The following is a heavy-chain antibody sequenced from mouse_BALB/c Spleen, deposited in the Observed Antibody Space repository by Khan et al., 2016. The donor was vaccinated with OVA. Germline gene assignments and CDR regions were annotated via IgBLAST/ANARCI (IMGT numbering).Heavy chain of an antibody. CDR2: INPNNGDT. V-gene: IGHV1-26*01. CDR1: GYTFTDYY. Sequence: VQLQQSGPELVKPGASVKMSCKASGYTFTDYYMKWMKQSHGKSLEWIGDINPNNGDTFYNQKFKGKATLTVDKSSSTAYMQLNSRTSEDSAVYYCARGLFDGWGAGTTVTVSS. CDR3: ARGLFDG. J-gene: IGHJ1*01.